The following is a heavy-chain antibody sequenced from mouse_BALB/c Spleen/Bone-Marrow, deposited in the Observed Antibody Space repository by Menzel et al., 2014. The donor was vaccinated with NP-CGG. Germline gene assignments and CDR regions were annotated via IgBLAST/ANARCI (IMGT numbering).Heavy chain of an antibody. CDR2: IYYSGTI. J-gene: IGHJ2*01. CDR3: ARGAMITTGYFDC. CDR1: GISITTGNYR. D-gene: IGHD2-4*01. V-gene: IGHV3-5*02. Sequence: EVMLVESGPGLVKPSQTVSLTCTVTGISITTGNYRWSWIRQFPGNKLEWIGYIYYSGTITYNPSLTSRTTITRDTSKNQFFLEMNSLTAEDTATYYCARGAMITTGYFDCWGQGTTRTVAS.